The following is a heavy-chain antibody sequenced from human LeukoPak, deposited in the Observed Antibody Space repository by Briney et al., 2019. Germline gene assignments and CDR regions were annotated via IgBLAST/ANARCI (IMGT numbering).Heavy chain of an antibody. CDR1: GFTFSNYW. Sequence: GGSLRLSCAASGFTFSNYWMHWVRQALGKGLVWVSRISSDGSSTSYADSVKGRFTISRDNAKNTLYLQMNRLRAEDTAVYYCARSGYCSGGSCYPLGAFDIWGQGTMVTVSS. J-gene: IGHJ3*02. CDR2: ISSDGSST. CDR3: ARSGYCSGGSCYPLGAFDI. V-gene: IGHV3-74*01. D-gene: IGHD2-15*01.